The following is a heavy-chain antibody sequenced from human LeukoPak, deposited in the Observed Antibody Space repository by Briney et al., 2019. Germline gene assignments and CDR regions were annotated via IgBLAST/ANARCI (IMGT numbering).Heavy chain of an antibody. J-gene: IGHJ4*02. V-gene: IGHV3-7*01. CDR2: IKREGSEK. Sequence: GGSLRLSCAASGFIVSNYWMSWVRQAPGKGLEWVANIKREGSEKNYVDSMKGRLTISRDNAKNSLYLQMKSLRVGDTAVYYCAKVRGGGTFDFDSWGQGTLVTVSS. D-gene: IGHD2-15*01. CDR1: GFIVSNYW. CDR3: AKVRGGGTFDFDS.